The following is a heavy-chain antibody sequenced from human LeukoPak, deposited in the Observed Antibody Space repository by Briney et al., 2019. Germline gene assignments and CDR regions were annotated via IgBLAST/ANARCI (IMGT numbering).Heavy chain of an antibody. D-gene: IGHD5-24*01. CDR3: ARTQGDGYNFNAFDI. J-gene: IGHJ3*02. CDR1: GGTFGSYA. CDR2: IIPILGIA. V-gene: IGHV1-69*04. Sequence: SVKVPWKASGGTFGSYAISWVRQAPGQGLEWMERIIPILGIANYAQKFQGRVTITADKSTSTAYMELSSLRSEDTAVYYCARTQGDGYNFNAFDIWGQGTMVTVSS.